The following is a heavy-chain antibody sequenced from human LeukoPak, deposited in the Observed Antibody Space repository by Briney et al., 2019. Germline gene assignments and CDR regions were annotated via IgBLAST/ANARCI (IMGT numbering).Heavy chain of an antibody. CDR3: AKEDSQSGYVPN. J-gene: IGHJ4*02. CDR1: GDSVSSNSAA. CDR2: TYYRSKWYT. Sequence: SQTLSLTCAISGDSVSSNSAAWIWIRQSPSRGLEWLGRTYYRSKWYTEYAVSVKSRITINPDTSKNQFSLQLSSVNPEDTAVYYCAKEDSQSGYVPNWGQGTLVTVSS. D-gene: IGHD3-3*01. V-gene: IGHV6-1*01.